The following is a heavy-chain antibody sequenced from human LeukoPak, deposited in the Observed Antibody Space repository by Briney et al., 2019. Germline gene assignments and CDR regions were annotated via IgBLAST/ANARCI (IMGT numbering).Heavy chain of an antibody. Sequence: ASVTVSCKASGYTFTSYGISWVRQAPGQGLEWMGWISAYNGDTNYAQKLQGRVTMTTVTSTSTAFMDLRSLRSDDTAVYYCARDVLLVVGYSSGWYFDYWGQGTLVTVSS. D-gene: IGHD6-19*01. CDR1: GYTFTSYG. CDR2: ISAYNGDT. J-gene: IGHJ4*02. V-gene: IGHV1-18*01. CDR3: ARDVLLVVGYSSGWYFDY.